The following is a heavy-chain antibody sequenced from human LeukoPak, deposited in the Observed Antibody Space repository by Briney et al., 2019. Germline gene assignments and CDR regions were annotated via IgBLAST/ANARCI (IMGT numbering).Heavy chain of an antibody. V-gene: IGHV3-7*01. J-gene: IGHJ6*03. CDR2: IKQDGSDK. CDR1: GFTFSSYS. CDR3: ARLSAYYYGSFFYYYMDV. Sequence: GGSLRLSCAASGFTFSSYSMNWVRQAPGKGLEWVANIKQDGSDKYYVDSVKGRFTISRDNAKNSVYLHMNSLRAEDTALYYCARLSAYYYGSFFYYYMDVWGKGTTVTVSS. D-gene: IGHD3-10*01.